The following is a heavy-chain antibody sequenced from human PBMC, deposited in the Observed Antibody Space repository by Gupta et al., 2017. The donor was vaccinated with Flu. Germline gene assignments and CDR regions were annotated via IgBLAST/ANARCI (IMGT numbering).Heavy chain of an antibody. Sequence: GKGLEYVSAISSNGGSTYYANSVKGRFTISRDNSKNTLYLQMGSLRAEDMAVYYCARSLGWELLSPSYYFDYWGQGTLVTVSS. J-gene: IGHJ4*02. CDR3: ARSLGWELLSPSYYFDY. D-gene: IGHD1-26*01. V-gene: IGHV3-64*01. CDR2: ISSNGGST.